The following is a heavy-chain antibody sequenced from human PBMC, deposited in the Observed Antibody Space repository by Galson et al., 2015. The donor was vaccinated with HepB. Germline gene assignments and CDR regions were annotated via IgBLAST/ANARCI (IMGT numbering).Heavy chain of an antibody. J-gene: IGHJ4*02. Sequence: SCKASGYTFTSYAMHWVRQAPGQRLEWMGWINAGNGNTKYSQKFQGRFTISRDNAKNSLYLQMSSLRAEDTAVYYCFSRQSDYWGQGTLVTVSS. CDR2: INAGNGNT. D-gene: IGHD6-19*01. CDR1: GYTFTSYA. V-gene: IGHV1-3*01. CDR3: FSRQSDY.